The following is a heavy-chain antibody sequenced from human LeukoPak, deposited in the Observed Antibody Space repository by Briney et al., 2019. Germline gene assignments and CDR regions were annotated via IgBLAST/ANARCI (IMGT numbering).Heavy chain of an antibody. CDR1: GGTFSSYA. V-gene: IGHV1-69*05. CDR3: ARDRAVVPAAMLVDY. D-gene: IGHD2-2*01. Sequence: SVKVSCKASGGTFSSYAISWVRQAPGQGLEWMGGIIPIFGTANYAQKFQGRVTITTDESTSTAYMELSSLRSEDTAVYYCARDRAVVPAAMLVDYWGQGTLVTVSS. J-gene: IGHJ4*02. CDR2: IIPIFGTA.